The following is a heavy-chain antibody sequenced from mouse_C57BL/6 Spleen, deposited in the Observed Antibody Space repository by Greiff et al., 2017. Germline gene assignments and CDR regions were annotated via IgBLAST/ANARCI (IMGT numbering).Heavy chain of an antibody. D-gene: IGHD1-1*01. Sequence: EVMLVESGGGLVKPGGSLKLSCAASGFTFSSYAMSWVRQTPEKRLEWVATISDGGSYTYYPDNVKGRFTISRDNAKNNLYLQMSHLKSEDTAMYYCARETNYYGSSYSWFAYWGQGTLVTVSA. CDR2: ISDGGSYT. V-gene: IGHV5-4*01. CDR1: GFTFSSYA. CDR3: ARETNYYGSSYSWFAY. J-gene: IGHJ3*01.